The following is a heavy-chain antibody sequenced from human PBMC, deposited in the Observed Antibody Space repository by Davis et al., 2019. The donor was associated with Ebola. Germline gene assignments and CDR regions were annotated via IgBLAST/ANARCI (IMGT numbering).Heavy chain of an antibody. V-gene: IGHV3-7*01. Sequence: GGSLRLSCAASGFTFSSYSMNWVRQAPGKGLEWVANIKQDGSEKYYVDSVKGRFTISRDNAKNSLYLQMNSLRAEDTAVYYCARVSWGYSGYDLRYYYGMDVWGQGTTVTVSS. CDR1: GFTFSSYS. J-gene: IGHJ6*02. CDR2: IKQDGSEK. CDR3: ARVSWGYSGYDLRYYYGMDV. D-gene: IGHD5-12*01.